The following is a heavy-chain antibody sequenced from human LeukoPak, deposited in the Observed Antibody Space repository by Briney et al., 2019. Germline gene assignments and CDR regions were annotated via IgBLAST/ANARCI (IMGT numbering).Heavy chain of an antibody. J-gene: IGHJ4*02. Sequence: GGSLRLSCAASGFTFSSFTMNWVRQAPGKGLEWVSSISSSSSYIYSADSVKGRFTISRDNARNSLYLRMNSLRAEDTAVYYCARDPGAYSSSPIDYWGQGTLVTVSS. CDR2: ISSSSSYI. V-gene: IGHV3-21*01. CDR3: ARDPGAYSSSPIDY. D-gene: IGHD6-6*01. CDR1: GFTFSSFT.